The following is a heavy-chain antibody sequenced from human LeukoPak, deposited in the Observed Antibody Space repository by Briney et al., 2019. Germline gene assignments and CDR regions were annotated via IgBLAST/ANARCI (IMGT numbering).Heavy chain of an antibody. Sequence: ASVKVSCKASGYTFTGYYMHWVRQAPGQGLEWMGWINPNSGGTNYAQKFQGRVTMTGDTSISTAYMELSRLRSDDTAVYYCARSGQQLAYYYYYYMDVWGKGTTVTVSS. CDR3: ARSGQQLAYYYYYYMDV. D-gene: IGHD6-13*01. CDR2: INPNSGGT. CDR1: GYTFTGYY. J-gene: IGHJ6*03. V-gene: IGHV1-2*02.